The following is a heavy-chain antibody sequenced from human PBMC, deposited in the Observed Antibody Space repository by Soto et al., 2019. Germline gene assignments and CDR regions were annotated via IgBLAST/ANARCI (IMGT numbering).Heavy chain of an antibody. Sequence: ASVKVSCKASGYTFTSYGISWVRQAPGQGLEWMGWISAYNGNTNYAQKLQGRVTMTTDTSTSTAYMELRSLRSDDTAVYYCATLPSPGIAAAGTTAVDYWGQGTLVTVSS. D-gene: IGHD6-13*01. V-gene: IGHV1-18*01. CDR3: ATLPSPGIAAAGTTAVDY. J-gene: IGHJ4*02. CDR2: ISAYNGNT. CDR1: GYTFTSYG.